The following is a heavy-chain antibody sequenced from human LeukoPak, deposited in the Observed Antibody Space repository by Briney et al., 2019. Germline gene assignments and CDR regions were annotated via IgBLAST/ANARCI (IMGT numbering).Heavy chain of an antibody. D-gene: IGHD3-22*01. CDR1: GFTFRSYA. V-gene: IGHV3-23*01. Sequence: PGGSLRLSCGASGFTFRSYAMSWVRQAPGKGLESLSAISGSGGSTYYADSVKGRFTISRDNSKNTLYLQMNSLRAEDTAVYYCAKFDYYDSSGYYNKVLDAFDIWGQGTMVTVSS. CDR3: AKFDYYDSSGYYNKVLDAFDI. CDR2: ISGSGGST. J-gene: IGHJ3*02.